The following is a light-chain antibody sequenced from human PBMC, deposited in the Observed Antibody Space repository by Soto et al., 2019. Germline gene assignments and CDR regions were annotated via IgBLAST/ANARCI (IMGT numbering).Light chain of an antibody. J-gene: IGKJ2*01. Sequence: ESVLTQSPGTLSLSPGERATLSCRASQSVSNSYFAWYQQKPGQAPRLLIYGISTRATGIPDRFSGSGSGTDFTLTISRLEPEDFLVYYCQKYSTIPHTFGQGTKLEVK. CDR3: QKYSTIPHT. CDR2: GIS. V-gene: IGKV3-20*01. CDR1: QSVSNSY.